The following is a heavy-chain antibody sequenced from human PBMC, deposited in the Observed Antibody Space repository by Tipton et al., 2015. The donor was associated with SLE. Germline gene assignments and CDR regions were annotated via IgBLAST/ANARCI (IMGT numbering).Heavy chain of an antibody. CDR2: IYYSGNT. Sequence: TLSLTCTVSGGSISSSSYYWGWIRQPPGKGLEWIGSIYYSGNTYYNPSLKSRVTISVDTSKNQFSLKLSSVTAADTAVYYCARDRRPLDAFDIWGQGTMVTVSS. J-gene: IGHJ3*02. CDR1: GGSISSSSYY. D-gene: IGHD6-6*01. V-gene: IGHV4-39*07. CDR3: ARDRRPLDAFDI.